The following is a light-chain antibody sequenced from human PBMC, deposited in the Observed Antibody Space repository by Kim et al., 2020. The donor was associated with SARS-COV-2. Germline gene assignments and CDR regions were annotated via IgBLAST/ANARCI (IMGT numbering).Light chain of an antibody. V-gene: IGLV3-19*01. J-gene: IGLJ2*01. Sequence: VALGRTVWSPGQGDGLRSYYASWYQQKPGQAPVLVIYGKNNRPSGIPDRFSGSSSGNTASLTITGAQAEDEADYYCNSRDSSGNVVFGGGTKLTVL. CDR1: GLRSYY. CDR3: NSRDSSGNVV. CDR2: GKN.